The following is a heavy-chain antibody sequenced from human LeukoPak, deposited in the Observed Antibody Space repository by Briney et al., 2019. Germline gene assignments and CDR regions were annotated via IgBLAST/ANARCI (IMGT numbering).Heavy chain of an antibody. CDR2: ISSSSSYI. D-gene: IGHD6-6*01. Sequence: GGSLRLSCAASGFTFSSYSMNWLRQAPGKGLEGVSSISSSSSYIYYADSVKGRFTISRDNAKNSLYLQMNSLRAEDTAVYYCARDWGIAARPGRGYWGQGTLVTVSS. CDR3: ARDWGIAARPGRGY. V-gene: IGHV3-21*01. CDR1: GFTFSSYS. J-gene: IGHJ4*02.